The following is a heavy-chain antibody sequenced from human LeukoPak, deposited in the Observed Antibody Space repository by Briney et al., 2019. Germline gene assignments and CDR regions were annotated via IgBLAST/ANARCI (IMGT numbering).Heavy chain of an antibody. J-gene: IGHJ5*02. V-gene: IGHV1-2*02. Sequence: GASVKVSCKACGYTFTGYYMHWVRQAPGQGLEWMGWINPNSGGTNYAQKFQGRVTMTRDTSISTAYMELSRLRSDDTAVYYCARTRKDGYCSSTSCYTRFDPWGQGTLVTVSS. CDR3: ARTRKDGYCSSTSCYTRFDP. D-gene: IGHD2-2*02. CDR2: INPNSGGT. CDR1: GYTFTGYY.